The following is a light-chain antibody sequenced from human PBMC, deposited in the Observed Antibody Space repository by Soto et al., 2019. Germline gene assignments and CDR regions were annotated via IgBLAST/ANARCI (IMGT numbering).Light chain of an antibody. CDR1: QSVSSN. CDR3: HQRQSWPRT. J-gene: IGKJ1*01. Sequence: EILMTQSPATLSEPPGERDTLSGRASQSVSSNLAWYQKKPGQAPRLLIYGASTRATGIPARFSASGTGTDFNLTISEVQTEDFAVYECHQRQSWPRTFGQGTKVEIK. V-gene: IGKV3-15*01. CDR2: GAS.